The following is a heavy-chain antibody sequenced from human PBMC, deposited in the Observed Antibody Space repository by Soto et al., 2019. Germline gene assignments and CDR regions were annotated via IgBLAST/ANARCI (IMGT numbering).Heavy chain of an antibody. Sequence: GGSLRLSCAASGFTFSSYGMHWVRQAPGKGLEWVAVISYDGSNKYYADSVKGRFTISRDNSKNTLYLQMNSLRAEDTAVYYCAKDLYTSYAMDVWGQATTVTLSS. CDR3: AKDLYTSYAMDV. D-gene: IGHD4-4*01. J-gene: IGHJ6*02. CDR1: GFTFSSYG. CDR2: ISYDGSNK. V-gene: IGHV3-30*18.